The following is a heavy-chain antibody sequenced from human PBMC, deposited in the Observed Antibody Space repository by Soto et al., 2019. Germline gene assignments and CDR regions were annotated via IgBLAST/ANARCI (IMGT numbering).Heavy chain of an antibody. CDR1: GFTISRYT. V-gene: IGHV3-30-3*01. CDR2: ISDDGNNK. Sequence: QVQLVESGGGVVQPGRSLRLSCAASGFTISRYTMHWVRQAPGKGLEWMAFISDDGNNKYYADSVKGQFTISRDNSKNTLYLQMNSLRTEDTAVYYCARDDEGGSDCDLGYWGQGTLVTVSS. J-gene: IGHJ4*02. CDR3: ARDDEGGSDCDLGY. D-gene: IGHD3-10*01.